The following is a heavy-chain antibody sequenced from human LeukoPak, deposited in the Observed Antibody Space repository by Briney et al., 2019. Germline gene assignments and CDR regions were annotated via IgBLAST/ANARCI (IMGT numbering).Heavy chain of an antibody. Sequence: LAGGSLRLSCAASGFTFSAYGMSWVRQAPGKGLEWVSHISDTVRDTWYANSVKGRFIISRDNSRDTVYLQMSSLSPEDTALSFCAKDNYGGIFASWGQGTLVTVSS. CDR1: GFTFSAYG. J-gene: IGHJ4*02. CDR3: AKDNYGGIFAS. D-gene: IGHD4-17*01. CDR2: ISDTVRDT. V-gene: IGHV3-23*01.